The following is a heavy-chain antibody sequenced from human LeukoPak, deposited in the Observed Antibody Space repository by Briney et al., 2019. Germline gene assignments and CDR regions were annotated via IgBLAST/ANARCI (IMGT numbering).Heavy chain of an antibody. V-gene: IGHV3-23*01. D-gene: IGHD2-2*01. Sequence: GGALRLSCTASGFSFNNYAMTWFRQAPGKGLEWVSGIRGSGGSTYYADSVKGRFTISRDNSKNTLYLQMSSLRAENTPVYYSPKDRVVPAAAVDFFDYWGQGTPVTVSS. CDR1: GFSFNNYA. J-gene: IGHJ4*02. CDR3: PKDRVVPAAAVDFFDY. CDR2: IRGSGGST.